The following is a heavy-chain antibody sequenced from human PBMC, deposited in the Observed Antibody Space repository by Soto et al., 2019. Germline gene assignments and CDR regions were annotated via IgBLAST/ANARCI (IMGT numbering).Heavy chain of an antibody. D-gene: IGHD6-13*01. J-gene: IGHJ5*02. Sequence: QVQLVQSGAEVKKPGASVKVSCKASGYTFTSYGISWVRQAPGQGLEWMGWISAYNGNTNDAPKPQGRVTIDTEPTTSTAYMELRGLRSDDTAVYYCARGRGLAAAGGWFDPWGQGTLVTVSS. CDR1: GYTFTSYG. V-gene: IGHV1-18*01. CDR2: ISAYNGNT. CDR3: ARGRGLAAAGGWFDP.